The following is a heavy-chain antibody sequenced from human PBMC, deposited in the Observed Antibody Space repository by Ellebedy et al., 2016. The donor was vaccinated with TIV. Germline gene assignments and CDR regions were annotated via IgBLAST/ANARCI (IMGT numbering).Heavy chain of an antibody. CDR2: IDPSDSYT. J-gene: IGHJ5*02. D-gene: IGHD5-12*01. V-gene: IGHV5-10-1*04. Sequence: GESLKISCKGSGYSFTSYWISWVRQMPGKGLEWMGRIDPSDSYTNYSPSFQGQVTISADKSISTAYLQWSSLKASDTAMYYCARQKVATPNWFDPWGQGTLVTVSS. CDR3: ARQKVATPNWFDP. CDR1: GYSFTSYW.